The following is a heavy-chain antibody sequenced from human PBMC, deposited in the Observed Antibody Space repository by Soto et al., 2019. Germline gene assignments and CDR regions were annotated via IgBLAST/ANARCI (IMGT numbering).Heavy chain of an antibody. CDR3: VREDWHRFDS. CDR2: ISGGASDK. J-gene: IGHJ4*02. Sequence: EVQLVESGGRLVQPGGSLRLSCAASGFMFSAYWMSWVRQDPGKGLEWVATISGGASDKFYVDSVKGRFTISRADSKNTLYQPMNSWRDDYTAVYYCVREDWHRFDSGGQGTLVTVSS. V-gene: IGHV3-7*01. D-gene: IGHD2-21*01. CDR1: GFMFSAYW.